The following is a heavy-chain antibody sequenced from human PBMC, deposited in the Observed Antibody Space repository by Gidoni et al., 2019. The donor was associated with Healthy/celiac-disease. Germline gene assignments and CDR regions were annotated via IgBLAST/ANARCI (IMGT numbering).Heavy chain of an antibody. CDR1: GFTFSSYG. D-gene: IGHD2-8*02. CDR3: ARDCTGGAFDI. CDR2: IWYDGSNK. Sequence: QVQLVESGGGVVQPGRSLRLSCAASGFTFSSYGMHWVRQAPGKGLEWVAVIWYDGSNKYYADSVKGRFTISRDNSKNTLYLQMNSLRDEDTAVYYCARDCTGGAFDIWGQGTMVTVSS. J-gene: IGHJ3*02. V-gene: IGHV3-33*01.